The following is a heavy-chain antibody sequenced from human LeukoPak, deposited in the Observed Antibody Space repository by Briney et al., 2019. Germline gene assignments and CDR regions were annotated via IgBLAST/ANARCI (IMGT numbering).Heavy chain of an antibody. D-gene: IGHD4-17*01. CDR2: ISGSGGST. J-gene: IGHJ4*02. CDR3: AKGGRYGDYESYFDY. CDR1: GFTFSSYA. V-gene: IGHV3-23*01. Sequence: PGGSLRLSCAASGFTFSSYAMSWVRQAPGKGLEWVSAISGSGGSTYYAGSVKGRFTISRDNSKNTLFLQMNSLRAEDTAVYYCAKGGRYGDYESYFDYWGQGTLVTVSS.